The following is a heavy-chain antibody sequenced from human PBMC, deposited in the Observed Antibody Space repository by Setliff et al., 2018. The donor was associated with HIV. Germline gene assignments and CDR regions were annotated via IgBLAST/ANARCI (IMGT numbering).Heavy chain of an antibody. D-gene: IGHD4-17*01. J-gene: IGHJ6*02. CDR2: INHSGST. V-gene: IGHV4-34*01. CDR3: AGSGDNGGPYYYYAMDV. Sequence: PSETLSLTCAVYGGSFNGYSWTWIRQPPGKGLEWIGGINHSGSTNYNPSLKSRVTISVDTSKSQFSLRLNSVTATDTAVYYCAGSGDNGGPYYYYAMDVWGQGTTVTVSS. CDR1: GGSFNGYS.